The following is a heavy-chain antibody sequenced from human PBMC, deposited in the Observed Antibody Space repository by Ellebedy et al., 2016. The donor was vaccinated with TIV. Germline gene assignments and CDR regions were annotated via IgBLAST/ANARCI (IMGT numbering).Heavy chain of an antibody. CDR1: GFTFSSYA. V-gene: IGHV3-30-3*01. Sequence: GESLKISXAASGFTFSSYAMHWVRQAPGKGLEWVAVISYDGSNKYYADSVKGRFTISRDNSKNTLYLQMNSLRAGDTAVYYCARDLYDDILTGFDYWGQGTLVTVSS. J-gene: IGHJ4*02. CDR2: ISYDGSNK. CDR3: ARDLYDDILTGFDY. D-gene: IGHD3-9*01.